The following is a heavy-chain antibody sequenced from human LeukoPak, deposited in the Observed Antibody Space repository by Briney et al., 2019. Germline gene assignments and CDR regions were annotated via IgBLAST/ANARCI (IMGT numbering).Heavy chain of an antibody. J-gene: IGHJ4*02. V-gene: IGHV3-30*02. CDR1: GFNLDRYG. CDR2: IRYDGSNK. D-gene: IGHD4-17*01. Sequence: RPGGSLRLSCAACGFNLDRYGAKGIRQAPGKGLEWVAFIRYDGSNKYYADSVKGRFTISRDNSKNKLYLQMSALITQYMALFFCEKVPSYGDSRRGGDYWGQGTLVTVSS. CDR3: EKVPSYGDSRRGGDY.